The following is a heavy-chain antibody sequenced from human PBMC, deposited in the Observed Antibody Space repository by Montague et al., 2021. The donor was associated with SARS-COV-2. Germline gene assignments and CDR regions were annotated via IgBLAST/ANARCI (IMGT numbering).Heavy chain of an antibody. V-gene: IGHV4-39*01. CDR2: ISYAARN. D-gene: IGHD2-2*01. Sequence: SETLSLTCTVSGGSISSPDYYWGWIRQSPGKGLEWIGSISYAARNYYNPSLRSRVSFSMAKYENHFSLSLNSATAAATAVYFCARQLTSYCSTNKCYPYYFDVWGRGALVTVSS. CDR1: GGSISSPDYY. J-gene: IGHJ4*02. CDR3: ARQLTSYCSTNKCYPYYFDV.